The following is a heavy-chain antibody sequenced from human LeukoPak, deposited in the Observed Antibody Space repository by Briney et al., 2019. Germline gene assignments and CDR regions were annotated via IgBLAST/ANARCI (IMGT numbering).Heavy chain of an antibody. Sequence: GGSLRLSCAASGFTFSSYAMSWVRQAPGKGLEWVSAISGSGGSTYYADSVKGRFTISRDNAKNSLYLQMKSLRAEDTALYYCARDSDYYSSGWSPWDYWGQGTLVTVSS. CDR1: GFTFSSYA. CDR3: ARDSDYYSSGWSPWDY. D-gene: IGHD6-19*01. CDR2: ISGSGGST. V-gene: IGHV3-23*01. J-gene: IGHJ4*02.